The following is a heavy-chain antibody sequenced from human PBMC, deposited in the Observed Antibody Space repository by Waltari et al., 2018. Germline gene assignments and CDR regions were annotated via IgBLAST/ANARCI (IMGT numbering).Heavy chain of an antibody. CDR1: GFTFNVYW. V-gene: IGHV3-7*01. CDR3: AKGEFFDFDY. D-gene: IGHD3-3*01. J-gene: IGHJ4*02. Sequence: EVQLVESGGGLVQPGGSLRLSCAASGFTFNVYWMHWVRQAPGKGLVWVANIKQDGSEKYYVDSVKGRFTISRDNAKNSLYLQMNSLRAEDTAVYYCAKGEFFDFDYWGQGTLVTVSS. CDR2: IKQDGSEK.